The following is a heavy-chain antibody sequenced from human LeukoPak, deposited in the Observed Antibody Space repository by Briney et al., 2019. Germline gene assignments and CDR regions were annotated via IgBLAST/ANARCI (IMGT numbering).Heavy chain of an antibody. CDR2: ISGSGGNT. D-gene: IGHD2-21*02. CDR1: GFTFSYYA. J-gene: IGHJ4*02. CDR3: AKGASIYCGGDCYSEGGGEPDPYYADY. V-gene: IGHV3-23*01. Sequence: PGGSLRLSCAASGFTFSYYAMSWVRQAPGKGLEWVSGISGSGGNTYYADSVKGRFTISRDNSKNTLYLQMNSLRAEDTAVYYCAKGASIYCGGDCYSEGGGEPDPYYADYWGQGTLVTVSS.